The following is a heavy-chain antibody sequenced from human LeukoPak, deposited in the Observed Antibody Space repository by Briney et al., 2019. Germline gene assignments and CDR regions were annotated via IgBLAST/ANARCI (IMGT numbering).Heavy chain of an antibody. V-gene: IGHV3-74*01. J-gene: IGHJ3*02. D-gene: IGHD2-8*01. CDR3: ARVQGHPPNGLDI. Sequence: PGGSLRLSCAASGFTFSSYWMHWVRQAPGKGLVWVSRINSDGSSTSYADAVKGRFTTSRDNAKNTAYLQMNSLRAEDTAVYYCARVQGHPPNGLDIWGQGTMVTVSS. CDR2: INSDGSST. CDR1: GFTFSSYW.